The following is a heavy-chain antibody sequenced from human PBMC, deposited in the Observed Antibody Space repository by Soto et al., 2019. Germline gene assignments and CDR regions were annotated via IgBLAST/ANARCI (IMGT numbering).Heavy chain of an antibody. V-gene: IGHV5-51*01. CDR3: ARQYSYYYDSSGARGWFDP. Sequence: GESLKISCKGSGYIFTSYWIGWGRQMPGKGLEWMGIIYPGDSDTRYSPSFQGQVTISADKSISTAYLQWSSLKASDTAMYYCARQYSYYYDSSGARGWFDPWGQGTLVTVSS. D-gene: IGHD3-22*01. CDR1: GYIFTSYW. CDR2: IYPGDSDT. J-gene: IGHJ5*02.